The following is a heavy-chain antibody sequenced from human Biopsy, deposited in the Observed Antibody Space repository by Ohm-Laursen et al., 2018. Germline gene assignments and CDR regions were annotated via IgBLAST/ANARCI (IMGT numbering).Heavy chain of an antibody. V-gene: IGHV4-31*03. CDR2: ISYNERT. J-gene: IGHJ2*01. Sequence: PSETLSLTCTVSGGSIGDSTYHWGWIRQRPGKGLEWIGYISYNERTHYNPSLTSRLAISFDTSNNRISLQLRSVSVADTAVYYCVREPKTGTAEAWYFDLWGRGSPVTVPS. CDR3: VREPKTGTAEAWYFDL. D-gene: IGHD3-9*01. CDR1: GGSIGDSTYH.